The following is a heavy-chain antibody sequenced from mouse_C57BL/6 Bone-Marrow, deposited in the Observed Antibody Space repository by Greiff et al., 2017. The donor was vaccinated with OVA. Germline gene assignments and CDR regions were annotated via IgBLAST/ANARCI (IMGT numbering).Heavy chain of an antibody. J-gene: IGHJ3*01. V-gene: IGHV3-6*01. Sequence: EVKLMESGPGLVKPSQSLSLTCSITGYSITSGYYWNWIRQFPGNKLEWMGYISYDGSNNYNPSLKNRISITRYTSKNQFFLKLNSVTTEDTATYYCARDDPAWFAYWGQGTLVTVSA. CDR1: GYSITSGYY. CDR3: ARDDPAWFAY. CDR2: ISYDGSN.